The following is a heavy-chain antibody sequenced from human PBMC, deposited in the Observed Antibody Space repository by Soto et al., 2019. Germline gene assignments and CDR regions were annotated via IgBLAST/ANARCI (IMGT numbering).Heavy chain of an antibody. CDR2: LYSGGST. Sequence: EVQLVESGGGLVQPGGSLRLSCAASGFTVSSNYMSWVRQAPGKGLEWVSVLYSGGSTYYADSVKGRFTISSHNSKNTLKLQMNSLRAEDKAVYYCASVPGIVAAGKGYFDYCGQGTLVTVSS. CDR1: GFTVSSNY. CDR3: ASVPGIVAAGKGYFDY. V-gene: IGHV3-53*04. D-gene: IGHD6-13*01. J-gene: IGHJ4*02.